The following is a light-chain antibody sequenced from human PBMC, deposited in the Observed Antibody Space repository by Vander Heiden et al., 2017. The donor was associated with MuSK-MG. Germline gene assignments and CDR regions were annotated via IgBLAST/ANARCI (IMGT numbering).Light chain of an antibody. Sequence: EIVLTQSPGTLSLSPGERAALSCRASQSVGSTYLAWYQQKRGQAPRLLIYGASSRATGIPDRFSGSGPVTDFTLTISRLEPEAFAVYYCRQADSSPRTFGQGTKLLIK. J-gene: IGKJ2*01. CDR2: GAS. CDR1: QSVGSTY. CDR3: RQADSSPRT. V-gene: IGKV3-20*01.